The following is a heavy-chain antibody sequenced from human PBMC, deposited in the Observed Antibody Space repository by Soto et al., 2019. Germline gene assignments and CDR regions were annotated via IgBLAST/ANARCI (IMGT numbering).Heavy chain of an antibody. Sequence: ASVTVSCKASGYTFNSYAIDWVRQAPGQRLEWMGWINAGNGNTKYSQKFQGRVTITRDTSASTAYMEPSSLRSEDTAVYYCARHHLVRGNYYDYWGQGTLVTVSP. D-gene: IGHD1-26*01. V-gene: IGHV1-3*01. CDR1: GYTFNSYA. CDR3: ARHHLVRGNYYDY. CDR2: INAGNGNT. J-gene: IGHJ4*02.